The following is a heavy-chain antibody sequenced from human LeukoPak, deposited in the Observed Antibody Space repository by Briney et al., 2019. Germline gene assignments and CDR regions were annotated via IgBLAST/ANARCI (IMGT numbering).Heavy chain of an antibody. CDR2: ISGSGGST. D-gene: IGHD3-22*01. J-gene: IGHJ4*02. V-gene: IGHV3-23*01. CDR3: AKKSYYDSSGYYYFDF. CDR1: GFTFSSYA. Sequence: HSGGSLRLPCAASGFTFSSYAMHWTRHAPGKGLEWVSAISGSGGSTCYADAVKGRFTFSRDNSKNTLYLQMNSMRAEDTAVDDCAKKSYYDSSGYYYFDFWGQGTLVTVSS.